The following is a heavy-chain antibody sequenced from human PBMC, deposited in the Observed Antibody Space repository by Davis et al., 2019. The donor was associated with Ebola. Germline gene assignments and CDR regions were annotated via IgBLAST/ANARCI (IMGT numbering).Heavy chain of an antibody. CDR3: ARAPPGSNWNYGGNRFDP. V-gene: IGHV1-8*02. D-gene: IGHD1-7*01. CDR2: MNPYSGNA. CDR1: GYSFTGYY. Sequence: ASVKVSCKASGYSFTGYYMHWVRQAPGQGLEWMGWMNPYSGNAGYAQKFKGRVTMTRTTSISTAYMELSSLRSEDTAVYYCARAPPGSNWNYGGNRFDPWGQGTLVTVSS. J-gene: IGHJ5*02.